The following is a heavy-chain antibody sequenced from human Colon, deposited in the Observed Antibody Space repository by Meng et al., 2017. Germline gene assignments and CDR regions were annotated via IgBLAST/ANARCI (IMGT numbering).Heavy chain of an antibody. CDR3: TRPENPLAVTPAFDI. Sequence: ASVKVSCKASGYTFTNYQMHCVRQAPGQGLEGMGIINPTNDNARYAQKFQGRVTMTTDTSTSTIYMKLSILRSEDTAVYYCTRPENPLAVTPAFDIWGQGTMVTVSS. V-gene: IGHV1-46*01. CDR1: GYTFTNYQ. D-gene: IGHD6-19*01. J-gene: IGHJ3*02. CDR2: INPTNDNA.